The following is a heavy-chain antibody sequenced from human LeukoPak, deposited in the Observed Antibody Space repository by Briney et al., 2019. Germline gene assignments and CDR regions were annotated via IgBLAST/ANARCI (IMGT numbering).Heavy chain of an antibody. D-gene: IGHD3-16*02. Sequence: SETLSLTCAVYGGSFSCYYWSWIRQPPGKGLEWIGEINHSGSTNYNPSLKSRDTISVDTSKNQFSLKLSSVTAADTAVYYCARIYVWGSYRFDYWGQGTLVTVSS. CDR1: GGSFSCYY. J-gene: IGHJ4*02. CDR3: ARIYVWGSYRFDY. V-gene: IGHV4-34*01. CDR2: INHSGST.